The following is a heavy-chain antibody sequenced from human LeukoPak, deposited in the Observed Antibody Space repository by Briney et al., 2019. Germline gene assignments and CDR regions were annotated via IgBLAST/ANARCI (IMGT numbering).Heavy chain of an antibody. CDR1: GFIFSSYS. CDR3: ARDIGISNSWPYFDF. D-gene: IGHD6-13*01. V-gene: IGHV3-48*04. J-gene: IGHJ4*02. Sequence: GGSLRLSCVASGFIFSSYSMNWVRQAPGKGLEWISHVSSSSSNIYYADSVKGRFTISRDNAKKSLFLQMNSLRAEDTAVYYCARDIGISNSWPYFDFWGWGTLVTVSS. CDR2: VSSSSSNI.